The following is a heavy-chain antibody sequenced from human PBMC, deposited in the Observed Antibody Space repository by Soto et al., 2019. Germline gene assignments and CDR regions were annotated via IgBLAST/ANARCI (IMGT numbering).Heavy chain of an antibody. CDR1: GYTFTSYD. V-gene: IGHV1-8*01. J-gene: IGHJ5*02. D-gene: IGHD3-10*01. CDR3: SGGPSGGGGNWFDP. CDR2: MNPNSGNT. Sequence: QVQLVQSGAEVKKPGASVKVSCKASGYTFTSYDINWVRQATGQGLEWMGWMNPNSGNTAYAQKFQGRGTKTKNTPQTPANMEPSTLRSEDTAGYYLSGGPSGGGGNWFDPWGQGTLVTVSS.